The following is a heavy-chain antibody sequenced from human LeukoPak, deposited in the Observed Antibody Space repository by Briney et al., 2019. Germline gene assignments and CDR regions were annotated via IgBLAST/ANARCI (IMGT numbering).Heavy chain of an antibody. CDR2: IYYSGST. V-gene: IGHV4-59*08. D-gene: IGHD3-10*01. J-gene: IGHJ5*02. Sequence: SETLSLTCTVSGGSINSYYWSWIRQPPGKGLEWIGYIYYSGSTNYNPSLKSRVTISVDTSKNQFSVKLSSVTAADTAVYYCARRGSGSWFDPWGQGTLVTVSS. CDR3: ARRGSGSWFDP. CDR1: GGSINSYY.